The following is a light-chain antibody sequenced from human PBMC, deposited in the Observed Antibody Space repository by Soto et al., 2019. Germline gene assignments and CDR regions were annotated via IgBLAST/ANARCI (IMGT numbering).Light chain of an antibody. J-gene: IGLJ2*01. CDR2: DVS. CDR1: SSDVGGYNY. Sequence: QPASVSGSPGQSITISCTGTSSDVGGYNYVSWYQQHPGKAPKLMIYDVSNRPSGVSNRFSGSKSGNTASLTISGLQAEDEADYYCSSYTSSSIVVFGGGTKLTVL. CDR3: SSYTSSSIVV. V-gene: IGLV2-14*01.